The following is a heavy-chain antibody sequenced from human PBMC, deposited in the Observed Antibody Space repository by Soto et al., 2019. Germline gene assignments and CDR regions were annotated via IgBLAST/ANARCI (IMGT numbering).Heavy chain of an antibody. CDR3: ATKPRLAAAEFDY. CDR2: IYYSGST. Sequence: SETLSLTCTVSGGSISSYYWSWIRQPPGKGLEWIGYIYYSGSTNYNPSLKSRVTISVDTSKNQFSLKLSSVTAADTAVYYCATKPRLAAAEFDYWGQGTLVTVSS. J-gene: IGHJ4*02. CDR1: GGSISSYY. V-gene: IGHV4-59*01. D-gene: IGHD6-13*01.